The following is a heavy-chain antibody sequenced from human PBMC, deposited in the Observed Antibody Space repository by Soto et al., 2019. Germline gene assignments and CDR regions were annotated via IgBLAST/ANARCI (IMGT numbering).Heavy chain of an antibody. CDR3: ARAMVRGYKRPGPIDY. CDR1: GFTFSSYG. Sequence: HPGGSLRLSCAASGFTFSSYGMHWVRQAPGKGLEWVAVISYDGSNKYYADSVKGRFTISRDNSKNTLYLQMNSLRAEDTAVYYCARAMVRGYKRPGPIDYWGQGTLVTVSS. D-gene: IGHD3-10*01. CDR2: ISYDGSNK. V-gene: IGHV3-30*03. J-gene: IGHJ4*02.